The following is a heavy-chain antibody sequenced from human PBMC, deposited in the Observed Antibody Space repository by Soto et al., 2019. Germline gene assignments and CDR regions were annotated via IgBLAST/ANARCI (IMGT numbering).Heavy chain of an antibody. CDR2: IYWDDDK. V-gene: IGHV2-5*02. D-gene: IGHD3-10*01. Sequence: QITLKESGPTLVKPTQTLTLTCTFSGFSLNTNGVGVAWIRQPPGKALECLALIYWDDDKRYSPSLKTRLSITKDTPNHQVVLTMPNMDPVDTATYSCARDYGAPPHYSFGLDVWGQGTTVTVSS. J-gene: IGHJ6*02. CDR1: GFSLNTNGVG. CDR3: ARDYGAPPHYSFGLDV.